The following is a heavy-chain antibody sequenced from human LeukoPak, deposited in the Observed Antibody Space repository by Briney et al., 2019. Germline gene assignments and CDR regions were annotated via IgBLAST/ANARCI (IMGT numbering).Heavy chain of an antibody. CDR3: ARDYRATMIVVGYFDY. V-gene: IGHV3-33*01. CDR1: GFTFSSYG. D-gene: IGHD3-22*01. J-gene: IGHJ4*02. Sequence: GGSLRLSCAASGFTFSSYGMHWVRQAPGEGPEWVAVIWYDGSNKYYADSVKGRFTISRDNSKNTLYLQMNSLRAEDTAVYYCARDYRATMIVVGYFDYWGQGTLVTVSS. CDR2: IWYDGSNK.